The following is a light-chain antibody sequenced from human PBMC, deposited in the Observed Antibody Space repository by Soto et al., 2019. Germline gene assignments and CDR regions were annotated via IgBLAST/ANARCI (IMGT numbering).Light chain of an antibody. J-gene: IGLJ2*01. V-gene: IGLV3-1*01. CDR2: QDS. CDR3: QAWDSSTVV. CDR1: KLGDKY. Sequence: SYELTQPPSVSVSPGQTASITCSADKLGDKYAYWYQQKPGQSPVLVIYQDSKRPSGIPERFSGSNSGNTATLTISGTQAMDESDYYCQAWDSSTVVFGGGTKLTVL.